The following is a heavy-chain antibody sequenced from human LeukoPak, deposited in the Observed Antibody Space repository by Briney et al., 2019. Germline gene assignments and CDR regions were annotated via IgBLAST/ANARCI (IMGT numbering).Heavy chain of an antibody. J-gene: IGHJ3*02. V-gene: IGHV1-8*03. CDR1: GYTFTSYD. Sequence: ALVKVSCKASGYTFTSYDINWVRQATGQGLEWMGWMNPNSGNTGYAQKFQGRVTITRNTSISTAYMELSSPRSEDTAVSYCARGNNWNAAAIDAFDISGQGIMVTVSS. CDR2: MNPNSGNT. D-gene: IGHD1-1*01. CDR3: ARGNNWNAAAIDAFDI.